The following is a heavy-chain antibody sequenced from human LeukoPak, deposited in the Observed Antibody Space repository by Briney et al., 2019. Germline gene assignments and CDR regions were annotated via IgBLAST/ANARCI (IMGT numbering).Heavy chain of an antibody. CDR1: VGSFSGYY. D-gene: IGHD4-23*01. J-gene: IGHJ5*02. Sequence: PSETLSLTCALYVGSFSGYYWSWIRQPPAKGLEWIGEINHSGTTNYNPSLKRRVTISVDTPKNQFSLKLSSVTAADTAGYYCARGVRGYGGNLWGQGTLVTVSS. V-gene: IGHV4-34*01. CDR3: ARGVRGYGGNL. CDR2: INHSGTT.